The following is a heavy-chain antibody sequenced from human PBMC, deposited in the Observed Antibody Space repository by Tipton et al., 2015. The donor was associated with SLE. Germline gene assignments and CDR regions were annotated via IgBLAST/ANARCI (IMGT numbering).Heavy chain of an antibody. J-gene: IGHJ3*02. Sequence: SLRLSCAASGFTFSSYGMHWVRQAPGKGLEWVAFIRYDGSNKYYADSVKGRFTISRDNSKNTLYLQMNSLRAEDTAVYYCAKDGPYSSSWYGDGAFDIWGQGTMVTVSS. D-gene: IGHD6-13*01. CDR3: AKDGPYSSSWYGDGAFDI. CDR1: GFTFSSYG. V-gene: IGHV3-30*02. CDR2: IRYDGSNK.